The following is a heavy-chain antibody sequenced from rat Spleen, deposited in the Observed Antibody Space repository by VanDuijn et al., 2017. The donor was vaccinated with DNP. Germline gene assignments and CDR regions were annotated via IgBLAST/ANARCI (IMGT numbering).Heavy chain of an antibody. Sequence: EVQLVESGGGLVQPGRSLKLSCAASGFIFRDHNMAWVRQAPKKGLEWVATINYDGTDTYYRDSVKGRFIISRDNAKSTLSLQMDSLRSEDTATYYCAGRPPPTRGPFDYWGQGVTVTVSS. D-gene: IGHD1-4*01. CDR3: AGRPPPTRGPFDY. CDR2: INYDGTDT. CDR1: GFIFRDHN. J-gene: IGHJ2*01. V-gene: IGHV5-7*01.